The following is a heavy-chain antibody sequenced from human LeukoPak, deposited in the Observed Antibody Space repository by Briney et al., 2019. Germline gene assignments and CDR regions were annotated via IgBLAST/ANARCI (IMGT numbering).Heavy chain of an antibody. CDR1: GGTFSSYA. Sequence: ASVTVSCKASGGTFSSYAISWVRQAPGQGLEWMGGIIPIFGTANYAQKFQGRVTITTDESTSTAYMELSSLRSEDTAVYYCARDGYYGSGSLDVWGKGTTVTVSS. V-gene: IGHV1-69*05. J-gene: IGHJ6*04. CDR2: IIPIFGTA. CDR3: ARDGYYGSGSLDV. D-gene: IGHD3-10*01.